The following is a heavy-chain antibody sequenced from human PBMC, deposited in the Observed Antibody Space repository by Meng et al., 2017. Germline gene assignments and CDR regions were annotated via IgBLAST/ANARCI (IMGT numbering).Heavy chain of an antibody. CDR3: ANIDFALDAFDI. CDR1: VFTFMDYY. V-gene: IGHV3-11*01. D-gene: IGHD3-3*01. Sequence: VQRVGCVVSLLKAGGPLTLSCAALVFTFMDYYRSWIRQAPGKGLEWVSYISSSGSTIYYADSVKGRFTISRDNAKNSLYLQMNSLRAEDTAVYYCANIDFALDAFDIWGQGTMVTVSS. J-gene: IGHJ3*02. CDR2: ISSSGSTI.